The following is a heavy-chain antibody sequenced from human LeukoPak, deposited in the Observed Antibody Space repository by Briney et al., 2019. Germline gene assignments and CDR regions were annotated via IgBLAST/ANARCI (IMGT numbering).Heavy chain of an antibody. J-gene: IGHJ4*02. Sequence: SETLSLTCTVSGGSISSYYWSWIRQPAGKGLEWIGRIYTSGSTNYNPSLKSRVTMTVDTSKNQFSLKLSSVTAADTAVYYCARWAKSAQRDIEWGQGTLVSVSS. D-gene: IGHD5-12*01. V-gene: IGHV4-4*07. CDR2: IYTSGST. CDR1: GGSISSYY. CDR3: ARWAKSAQRDIE.